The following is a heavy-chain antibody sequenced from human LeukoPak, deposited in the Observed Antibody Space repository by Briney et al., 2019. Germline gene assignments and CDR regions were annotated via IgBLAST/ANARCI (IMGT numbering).Heavy chain of an antibody. D-gene: IGHD3-10*01. V-gene: IGHV3-48*01. CDR3: ARGSGSYYY. Sequence: GGSLRLSCAASGFTFSSYAMSWVRQAPGEGLEWVSYISISSSTIYYADSVKGRFTISRDNAKNSLYLQMNSLRAEDTAVYYCARGSGSYYYWGQGTLVTVSS. CDR1: GFTFSSYA. J-gene: IGHJ4*02. CDR2: ISISSSTI.